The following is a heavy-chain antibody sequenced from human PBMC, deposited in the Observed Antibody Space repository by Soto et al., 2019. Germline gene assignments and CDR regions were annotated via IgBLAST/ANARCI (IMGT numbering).Heavy chain of an antibody. CDR2: ISYDGSNK. V-gene: IGHV3-30*18. J-gene: IGHJ6*03. CDR3: AKDHRGIRGYYYMDV. Sequence: GGSLRLSCAASGFTFSSYGMHWVRQAPGKGLEWVAVISYDGSNKYYADSVKGRFTISRDNSKNTLYLQMNSLRAEDTAVYYCAKDHRGIRGYYYMDVWGKGTTVTVSS. D-gene: IGHD3-3*02. CDR1: GFTFSSYG.